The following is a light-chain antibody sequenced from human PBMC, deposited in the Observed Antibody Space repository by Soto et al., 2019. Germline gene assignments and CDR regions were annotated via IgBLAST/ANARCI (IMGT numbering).Light chain of an antibody. Sequence: TVMTQSPATLSMSPGDRAALSCRASLNVATNMAWYQQKPGQAPRLLIYGASIRATGVPARFTGSGSGTEFTLTINYLPSEDFAVYYCHQYNTGLRTFGRGTRVEV. CDR3: HQYNTGLRT. J-gene: IGKJ1*01. V-gene: IGKV3-15*01. CDR2: GAS. CDR1: LNVATN.